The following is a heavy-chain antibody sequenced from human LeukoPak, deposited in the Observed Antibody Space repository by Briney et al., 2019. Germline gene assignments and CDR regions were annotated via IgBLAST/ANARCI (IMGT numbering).Heavy chain of an antibody. D-gene: IGHD6-13*01. Sequence: SVKVSCKASGGTFSSYAISWVRQAPGQGLEWMGGIIPIFGTANYAQKFQGRVTITTDESTSTAYMELSSLRSEDTAVYYCARSGYSSSWLDWFDPWGQGTLVTVSS. CDR1: GGTFSSYA. V-gene: IGHV1-69*05. J-gene: IGHJ5*02. CDR3: ARSGYSSSWLDWFDP. CDR2: IIPIFGTA.